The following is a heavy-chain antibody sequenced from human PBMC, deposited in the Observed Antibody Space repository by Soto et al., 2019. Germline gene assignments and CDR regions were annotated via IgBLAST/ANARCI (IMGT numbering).Heavy chain of an antibody. CDR1: GGSISSSSYY. J-gene: IGHJ5*02. V-gene: IGHV4-31*03. CDR2: IYYSGSI. Sequence: SETLSLTCTVSGGSISSSSYYWGWIRQHPGKGLEWIGYIYYSGSIYYNPSLKSRVTISVDTSKNQFSLKLSSVTAADTAVYYCARSVFPWGQGTLVTVSS. CDR3: ARSVFP.